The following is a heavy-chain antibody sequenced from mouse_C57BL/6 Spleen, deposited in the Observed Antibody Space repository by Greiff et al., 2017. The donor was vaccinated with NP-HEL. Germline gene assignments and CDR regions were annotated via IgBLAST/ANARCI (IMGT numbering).Heavy chain of an antibody. J-gene: IGHJ2*01. V-gene: IGHV1-54*01. D-gene: IGHD2-10*01. CDR2: INPGSGGT. CDR3: ARSPTMTPYYFDY. CDR1: GYAFTNYL. Sequence: VQLQQSGAELVRPGTSVKVSCKASGYAFTNYLIEWVKQRPGQGLEWIGVINPGSGGTNYNEKFKGKATLTADKSSSTAYMQLSSLTSEDSAVYFCARSPTMTPYYFDYWGQGTTLTVSS.